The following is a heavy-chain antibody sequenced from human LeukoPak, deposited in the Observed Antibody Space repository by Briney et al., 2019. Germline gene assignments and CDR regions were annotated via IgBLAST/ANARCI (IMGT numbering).Heavy chain of an antibody. CDR2: IYYSGST. J-gene: IGHJ4*02. D-gene: IGHD1-26*01. CDR1: GASISSYY. Sequence: PSETLSLTCTVSGASISSYYWSWIRQPPGKGLEWIGYIYYSGSTNYNPSLKSRVTISVDTSKNQFSLKLSSVTAADTAVYYCARWEGGSYYDFDYWGQGTLVTVSS. V-gene: IGHV4-59*12. CDR3: ARWEGGSYYDFDY.